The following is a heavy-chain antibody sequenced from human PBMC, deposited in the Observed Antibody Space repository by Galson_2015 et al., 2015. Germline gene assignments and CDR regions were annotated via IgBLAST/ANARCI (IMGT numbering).Heavy chain of an antibody. D-gene: IGHD5-12*01. CDR2: ISGDGAVT. CDR1: GFTFGSYA. J-gene: IGHJ4*02. V-gene: IGHV3-23*01. CDR3: SKDGSTLKWLHDN. Sequence: SLRLSCAASGFTFGSYAMSWVRQSPGKGLEWVSVISGDGAVTYYADSVRGRFIISRDNSKNMLYLRMNSLSVEDTAVYYCSKDGSTLKWLHDNWSQGALVTVSS.